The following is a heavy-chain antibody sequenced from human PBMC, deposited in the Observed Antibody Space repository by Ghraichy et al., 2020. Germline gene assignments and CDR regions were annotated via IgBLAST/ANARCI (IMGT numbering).Heavy chain of an antibody. Sequence: SETLSLTCTVSGDSIRTYYWSWIRQPPGKGLEWIGYFYYSGGTNYNPSLKSRVTISVDTSKNQLSLKLSSVTAADTAMYYCARDGVGGYSDISYDYYGMDIWGQGTTVTVSS. D-gene: IGHD1-26*01. J-gene: IGHJ6*02. CDR3: ARDGVGGYSDISYDYYGMDI. V-gene: IGHV4-59*01. CDR2: FYYSGGT. CDR1: GDSIRTYY.